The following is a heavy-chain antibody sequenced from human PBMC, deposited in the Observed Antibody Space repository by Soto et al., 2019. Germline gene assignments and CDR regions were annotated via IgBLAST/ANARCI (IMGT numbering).Heavy chain of an antibody. CDR2: FDPEDGET. J-gene: IGHJ4*02. CDR3: ATARTYYDFWSGLDY. D-gene: IGHD3-3*01. V-gene: IGHV1-24*01. CDR1: GYTLTELH. Sequence: SVKVSRKVSGYTLTELHMHRVRHAPGKGLEWMGGFDPEDGETIYAQKFQGRVTMTEDTSTDTAYMELSSLRSEDTAVYYCATARTYYDFWSGLDYWGQGTLVTVSS.